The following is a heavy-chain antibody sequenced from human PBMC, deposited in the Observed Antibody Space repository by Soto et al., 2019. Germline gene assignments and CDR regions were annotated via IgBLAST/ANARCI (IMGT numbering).Heavy chain of an antibody. V-gene: IGHV4-4*02. D-gene: IGHD1-26*01. J-gene: IGHJ6*02. Sequence: QVQLQESGPGLVKPSGTLSLTCAVSGGSISSSYWWSWVRQPPGKGLEWIGEIYHSGSTNYNPSLKSRVTISVDKSKNHFSLKRSSVTAADTAVYYCARVSGRYYYGMDVWGQGTTVTVSS. CDR3: ARVSGRYYYGMDV. CDR1: GGSISSSYW. CDR2: IYHSGST.